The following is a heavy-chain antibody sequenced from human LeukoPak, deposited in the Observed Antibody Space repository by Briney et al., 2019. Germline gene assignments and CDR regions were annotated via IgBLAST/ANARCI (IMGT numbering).Heavy chain of an antibody. CDR3: AKVKSGSYFDY. CDR1: GFTFSDYY. J-gene: IGHJ4*02. V-gene: IGHV3-11*01. D-gene: IGHD1-26*01. Sequence: GGSLRLSCAASGFTFSDYYMSWIRQAPGKGLEWVSYISSSGSTIYYADSVKGRFTISRDNSKNTLYLQMNSLRAEDTAVFYCAKVKSGSYFDYWGQGTLVTVSS. CDR2: ISSSGSTI.